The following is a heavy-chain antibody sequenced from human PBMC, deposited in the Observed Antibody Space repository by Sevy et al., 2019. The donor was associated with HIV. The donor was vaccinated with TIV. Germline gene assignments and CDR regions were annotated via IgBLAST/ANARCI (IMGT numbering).Heavy chain of an antibody. V-gene: IGHV6-1*01. CDR3: ATGIPEWELGGHWFDP. D-gene: IGHD1-26*01. CDR2: TYYRSKWYN. J-gene: IGHJ5*02. CDR1: GDSVSSNSAA. Sequence: SQTLSLTCAISGDSVSSNSAAWNWIRQSPSRGLEWLGRTYYRSKWYNDYAVSVKSRISINSDTSKNQFSLQLNSVTPEDTAVYFCATGIPEWELGGHWFDPWGQGTLVTVSS.